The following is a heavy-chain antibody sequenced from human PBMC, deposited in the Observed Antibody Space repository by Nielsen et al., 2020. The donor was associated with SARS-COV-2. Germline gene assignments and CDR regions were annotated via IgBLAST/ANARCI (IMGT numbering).Heavy chain of an antibody. D-gene: IGHD2-15*01. V-gene: IGHV3-21*01. CDR1: GFTFSSYS. CDR3: ARWWLQLTLPGTDAFDI. J-gene: IGHJ3*02. CDR2: ISSSSSYI. Sequence: GESLKISCAASGFTFSSYSMNWVRQAPGKGLEWVSSISSSSSYIYYADSVKGRFTISRDNAKNSLYLQMNSLRAEDTAVYYCARWWLQLTLPGTDAFDIWGQGTMVTVSS.